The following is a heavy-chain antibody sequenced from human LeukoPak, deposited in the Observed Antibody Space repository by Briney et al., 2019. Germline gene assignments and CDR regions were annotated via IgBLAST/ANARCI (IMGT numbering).Heavy chain of an antibody. CDR2: INHNGGNT. D-gene: IGHD1-1*01. V-gene: IGHV3-23*01. CDR3: AKVYVWNEYYFDY. J-gene: IGHJ4*02. Sequence: PGRSLRLSCAASGFTFSTYAMNWVRQAPGKGLEWVSTINHNGGNTYYADSVKGRFTISRDNSKNTLYLQMNSLRAEDTAVYYCAKVYVWNEYYFDYWGQGTLVTVSS. CDR1: GFTFSTYA.